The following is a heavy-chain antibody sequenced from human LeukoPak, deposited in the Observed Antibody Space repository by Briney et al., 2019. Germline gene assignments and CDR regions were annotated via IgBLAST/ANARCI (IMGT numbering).Heavy chain of an antibody. D-gene: IGHD6-13*01. CDR2: ISAYNGNT. V-gene: IGHV1-18*01. Sequence: ASVKVSCKASGYTFTSYGISWVRQAPGQGLEWMGWISAYNGNTNYAQKLQGRVTMTRNTSISTAYMELSSLRSEDTAVYYCARGIYSSSLGPFDIWGQGTMVTVSS. CDR3: ARGIYSSSLGPFDI. J-gene: IGHJ3*02. CDR1: GYTFTSYG.